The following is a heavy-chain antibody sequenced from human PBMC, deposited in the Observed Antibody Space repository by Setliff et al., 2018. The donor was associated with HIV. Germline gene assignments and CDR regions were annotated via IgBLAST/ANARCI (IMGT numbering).Heavy chain of an antibody. CDR2: IIPILGIA. J-gene: IGHJ4*02. Sequence: ASVKVSCKASGGTFSSYAISWVRQAPGQGLEWMGGIIPILGIANYAQKFQGRVTITADKSTSTAYMELSSLRSEDTAVYYCARDGRVLQVLRYFDWLYYFDYWGQGTLVTVSS. D-gene: IGHD3-9*01. V-gene: IGHV1-69*10. CDR3: ARDGRVLQVLRYFDWLYYFDY. CDR1: GGTFSSYA.